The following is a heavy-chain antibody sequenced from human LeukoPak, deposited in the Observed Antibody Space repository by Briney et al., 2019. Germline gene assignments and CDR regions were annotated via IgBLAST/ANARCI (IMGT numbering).Heavy chain of an antibody. CDR2: FDPEDGET. CDR1: GYTLTELS. CDR3: ATIAPFGVVIRTNYYMDV. V-gene: IGHV1-24*01. Sequence: GASVKVSCKVSGYTLTELSMHWVRQAPGKGLEWMGGFDPEDGETIYAQKFQGRVTMTEDTSTDTAYMELSSLRSEDTAVYYCATIAPFGVVIRTNYYMDVWGKGTRVTVSS. J-gene: IGHJ6*03. D-gene: IGHD3-3*01.